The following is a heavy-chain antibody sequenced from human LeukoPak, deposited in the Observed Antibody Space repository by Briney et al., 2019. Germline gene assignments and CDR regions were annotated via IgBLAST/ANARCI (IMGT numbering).Heavy chain of an antibody. D-gene: IGHD6-13*01. V-gene: IGHV4-59*13. CDR1: GGSISSYY. J-gene: IGHJ6*03. CDR2: IYYCGST. CDR3: ARDGGVYSSSWYPLGDYYYYYMDV. Sequence: SETLSLTCTVSGGSISSYYWSWIRQPPGKGLEWIGYIYYCGSTNYNPSLKSRVTIAVDTSKNQFSLKLSSVTAADTAVYYCARDGGVYSSSWYPLGDYYYYYMDVWGKGTTVTVSS.